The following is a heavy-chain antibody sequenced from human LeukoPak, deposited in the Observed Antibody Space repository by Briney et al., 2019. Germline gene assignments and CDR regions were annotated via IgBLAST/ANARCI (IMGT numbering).Heavy chain of an antibody. D-gene: IGHD6-19*01. CDR1: GYTFTSYA. CDR3: AREGYSSGWYHYYGMDV. CDR2: INTNTGNP. J-gene: IGHJ6*02. V-gene: IGHV7-4-1*02. Sequence: ASVKVSCKASGYTFTSYAMNWVRQAPGQGLEWMGWINTNTGNPTYAQGFTGRFVFSLDTSVSTAYLQISSLKAEDTAVYYCAREGYSSGWYHYYGMDVWGQGTMVTVSS.